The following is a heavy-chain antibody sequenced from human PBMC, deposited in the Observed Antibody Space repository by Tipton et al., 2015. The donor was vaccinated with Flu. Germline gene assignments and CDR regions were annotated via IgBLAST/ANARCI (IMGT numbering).Heavy chain of an antibody. Sequence: QLVQSGAEVKKPGASVKVSCKASGYPFTTYGFSWVRQAPGQGLEWMGWISTFSGNTKYTEKFQGRVTMSIDTSTSTAYMELRSLRSDDPAVYYWARVLPYFGDYVPTFLWGQGTLVTVSS. CDR3: ARVLPYFGDYVPTFL. D-gene: IGHD4-17*01. V-gene: IGHV1-18*01. CDR2: ISTFSGNT. J-gene: IGHJ1*01. CDR1: GYPFTTYG.